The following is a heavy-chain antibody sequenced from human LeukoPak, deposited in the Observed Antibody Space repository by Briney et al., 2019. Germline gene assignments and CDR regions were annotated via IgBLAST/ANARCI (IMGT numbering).Heavy chain of an antibody. V-gene: IGHV4-39*01. CDR1: GGSISSSSYY. CDR2: IYYSGST. D-gene: IGHD3-10*01. J-gene: IGHJ4*02. CDR3: ARRTPPDYYGSGSYYFDY. Sequence: SSETLSLTCTVSGGSISSSSYYWGWIRQPPGKGLEWIGSIYYSGSTYYNPSLKSRVTISVDTSKNQFSLKLSSVTAADTAVYYCARRTPPDYYGSGSYYFDYWGQGTLVTVSS.